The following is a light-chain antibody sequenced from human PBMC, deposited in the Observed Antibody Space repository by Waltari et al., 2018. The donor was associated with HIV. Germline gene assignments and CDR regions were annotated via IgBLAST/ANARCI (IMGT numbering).Light chain of an antibody. J-gene: IGLJ2*01. CDR3: AAWDDSLRGVV. CDR2: RNN. Sequence: QSVLTQPPSASGTPGQRVTISCSGSSSHIGSNYVYWYQQLPGRAPKLLIDRNNQRPSGVPDRFSGSKSGTSASLAISGLRSDDEADYYCAAWDDSLRGVVFGGGAKLTVL. V-gene: IGLV1-47*01. CDR1: SSHIGSNY.